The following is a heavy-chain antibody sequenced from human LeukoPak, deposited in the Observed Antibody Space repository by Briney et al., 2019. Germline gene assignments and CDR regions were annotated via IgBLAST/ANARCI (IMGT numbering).Heavy chain of an antibody. CDR2: IDGSSGAI. CDR1: GFTLSNYN. J-gene: IGHJ4*02. V-gene: IGHV3-48*01. Sequence: GGSLRLSCAASGFTLSNYNMNWFRQAPGKGLEWVSYIDGSSGAIYYADSVKGRFTISRDNAKNSLYLQMNSLRAEDTAVYYCARVSRGKWELLGAHDYWGQGTLVTVSS. CDR3: ARVSRGKWELLGAHDY. D-gene: IGHD1-26*01.